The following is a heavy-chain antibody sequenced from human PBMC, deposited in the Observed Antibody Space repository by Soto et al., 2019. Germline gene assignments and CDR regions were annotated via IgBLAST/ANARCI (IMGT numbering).Heavy chain of an antibody. V-gene: IGHV3-7*01. CDR3: ARDRYCSSTSCYTWAYYYYGMDV. Sequence: EVQLVESGGGLVQPGGSLRLSCAASGFTFSSYWMSWVRQAPGKGLEWVANIKQDGSEKYYVDSVKGRFTISRDNAKNSLYLQMNRLRAEDTAVYYCARDRYCSSTSCYTWAYYYYGMDVWGQGTTVTVSS. CDR1: GFTFSSYW. CDR2: IKQDGSEK. J-gene: IGHJ6*02. D-gene: IGHD2-2*02.